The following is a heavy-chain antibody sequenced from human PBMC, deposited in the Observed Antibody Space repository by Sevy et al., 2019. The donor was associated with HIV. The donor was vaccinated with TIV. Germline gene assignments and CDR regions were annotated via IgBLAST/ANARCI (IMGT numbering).Heavy chain of an antibody. CDR3: ATGAGL. D-gene: IGHD6-19*01. CDR2: IKEDGIRK. Sequence: GGSLRLSCVVSGLTFSNYWMTWVRQPPGKGLEWLANIKEDGIRKYYLSSVKNRFTISRDNAKNSLFLQMNSLRVDDTGVYYCATGAGLWGQGTLVTVSS. J-gene: IGHJ4*02. CDR1: GLTFSNYW. V-gene: IGHV3-7*01.